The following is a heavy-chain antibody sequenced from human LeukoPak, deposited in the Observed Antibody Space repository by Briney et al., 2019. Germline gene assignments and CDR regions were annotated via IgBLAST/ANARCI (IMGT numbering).Heavy chain of an antibody. J-gene: IGHJ4*02. CDR1: GFTFSTYS. Sequence: GGSLRLSCAASGFTFSTYSMNWVRQAPGKGLEWVSSISGRSSYIYYADSVKGRFTISRDNAKNSLYLQMNSLRAEDTALYYCARDGGSFKYFFDYWGQGTLVTVSS. V-gene: IGHV3-21*01. D-gene: IGHD1-26*01. CDR2: ISGRSSYI. CDR3: ARDGGSFKYFFDY.